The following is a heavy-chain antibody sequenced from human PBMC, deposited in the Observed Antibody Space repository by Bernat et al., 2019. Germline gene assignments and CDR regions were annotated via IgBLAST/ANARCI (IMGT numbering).Heavy chain of an antibody. J-gene: IGHJ4*02. CDR1: GFTFSSFA. V-gene: IGHV3-23*01. CDR2: ISGTGGAT. CDR3: AKEGRPGGVDY. D-gene: IGHD3-16*01. Sequence: EVQLLESGGGLVQPGGSLRLSCAASGFTFSSFAMSWVRQAPGKGLEWVSVISGTGGATYSTSSVKGRFTISRDNSRNTLYMQMNSLRAEDTAVYYCAKEGRPGGVDYWGQGTLVTVSS.